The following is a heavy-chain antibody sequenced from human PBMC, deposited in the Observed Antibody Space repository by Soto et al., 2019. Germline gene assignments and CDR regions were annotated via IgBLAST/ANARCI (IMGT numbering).Heavy chain of an antibody. V-gene: IGHV3-48*03. Sequence: EVQLLESGGGLVQPGGSLRLSCGVSGFTFNDFEMNWVRQAAGKGLEWLAYIDGSGTTKKYADTVRVRFKIFRDNPNKSQFLKLSILRAANMAMFYCKRGFRGFNHRSQGTL. CDR3: KRGFRGFNH. J-gene: IGHJ4*02. CDR1: GFTFNDFE. CDR2: IDGSGTTK.